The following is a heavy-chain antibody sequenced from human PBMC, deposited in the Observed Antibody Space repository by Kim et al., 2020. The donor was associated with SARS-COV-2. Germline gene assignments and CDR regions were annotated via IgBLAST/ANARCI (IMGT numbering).Heavy chain of an antibody. J-gene: IGHJ4*02. CDR2: ISYDGSNK. V-gene: IGHV3-30*04. Sequence: GGSLRLSCAASGFTFSSYAMHWVRQAPGKGLEWVAVISYDGSNKYYADSVKGRFTISRDNSKNTLYLQMNSLRAEDTAVYYCARGSIVGATTVVDYWGQGTLVTVSS. D-gene: IGHD1-26*01. CDR1: GFTFSSYA. CDR3: ARGSIVGATTVVDY.